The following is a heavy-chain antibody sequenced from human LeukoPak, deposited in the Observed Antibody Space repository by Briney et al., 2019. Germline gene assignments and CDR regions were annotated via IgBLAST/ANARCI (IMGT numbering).Heavy chain of an antibody. J-gene: IGHJ4*02. CDR1: GFTFSSYS. D-gene: IGHD4-17*01. Sequence: GGSLRLACAASGFTFSSYSMNWVRQAPGKGLEWVSSISSSSSYIYYADSVKGRFTISRDNAKNSLYLQMNSLRAEDTAVYYCARDKYGDYVIDYWGQGTLVTVSS. CDR2: ISSSSSYI. V-gene: IGHV3-21*01. CDR3: ARDKYGDYVIDY.